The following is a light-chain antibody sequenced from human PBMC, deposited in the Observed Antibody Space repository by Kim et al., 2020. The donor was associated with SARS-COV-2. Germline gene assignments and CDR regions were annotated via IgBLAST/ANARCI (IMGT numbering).Light chain of an antibody. J-gene: IGKJ5*01. Sequence: DIQMNQSPSSLSASVGDRVTISCRASQSISSYVNWYQHKAGKGPKLLIYAASSLQSGVPSRFSGSGSGTDFTLTISSLQPEDFATYSCQQTYSFPQITFGQGTRLEIK. V-gene: IGKV1-39*01. CDR2: AAS. CDR1: QSISSY. CDR3: QQTYSFPQIT.